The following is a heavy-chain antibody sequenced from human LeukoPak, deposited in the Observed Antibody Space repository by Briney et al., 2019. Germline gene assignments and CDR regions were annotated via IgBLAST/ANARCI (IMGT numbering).Heavy chain of an antibody. Sequence: ASVKVSCKASGYTFTGYYMHWVRQAPGQGLEWMGWINPNSGGTNYAQKFQGRVTMTRDTSISTAYTEPSRLRSDDTAVYYCARVRTTVTNYYYYGMDVWGQGTTVTVSS. D-gene: IGHD4-17*01. CDR3: ARVRTTVTNYYYYGMDV. CDR2: INPNSGGT. V-gene: IGHV1-2*02. CDR1: GYTFTGYY. J-gene: IGHJ6*02.